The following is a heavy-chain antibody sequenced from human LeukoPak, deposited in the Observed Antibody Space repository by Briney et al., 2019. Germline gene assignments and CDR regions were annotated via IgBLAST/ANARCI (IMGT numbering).Heavy chain of an antibody. CDR2: IIPIFGTA. CDR3: ARVNRYYYDSSGPLSYFDY. J-gene: IGHJ4*02. V-gene: IGHV1-69*05. CDR1: GGTFSSYA. Sequence: SVKVSCKASGGTFSSYAISWVRQAPGQGLEWMGGIIPIFGTANYAQRFQGRVTITTDESTSTAYMELSSLRSEDTAVYYCARVNRYYYDSSGPLSYFDYWGQGTLVTVSS. D-gene: IGHD3-22*01.